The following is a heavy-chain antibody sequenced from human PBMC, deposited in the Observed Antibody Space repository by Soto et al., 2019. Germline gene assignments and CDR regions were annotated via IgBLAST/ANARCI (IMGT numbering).Heavy chain of an antibody. CDR3: ARWNYGMDV. CDR1: GFMFSSYV. V-gene: IGHV3-7*03. CDR2: VRQDGSDE. J-gene: IGHJ6*02. Sequence: GGSLRLSCAASGFMFSSYVMSWVRQAPGKGLEWVANVRQDGSDEYFVDSVKGRFTISRDNAKNSLYLQMNSLRAEDTAVYKCARWNYGMDVWGQGTTVTVSS.